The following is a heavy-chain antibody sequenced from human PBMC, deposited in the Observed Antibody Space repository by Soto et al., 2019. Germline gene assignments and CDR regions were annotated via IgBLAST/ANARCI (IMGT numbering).Heavy chain of an antibody. Sequence: EVQLVESGGGLVQPGGSLRLSCAASGFTFSSYAMHWVRQAPGKGLEYVSAISSNGGSTYYANSVKGRFTISRDNSKNTPYLQMGSLRAEDMAVYYCARGLGYAFDIWGQGTMVTVSS. J-gene: IGHJ3*02. CDR3: ARGLGYAFDI. CDR2: ISSNGGST. V-gene: IGHV3-64*01. D-gene: IGHD7-27*01. CDR1: GFTFSSYA.